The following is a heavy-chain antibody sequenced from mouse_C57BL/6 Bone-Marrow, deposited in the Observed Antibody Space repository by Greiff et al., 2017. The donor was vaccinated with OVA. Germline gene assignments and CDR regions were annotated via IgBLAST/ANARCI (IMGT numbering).Heavy chain of an antibody. D-gene: IGHD1-1*01. CDR2: IYPRDGST. CDR3: ARLLRIYAMDY. J-gene: IGHJ4*01. Sequence: VKLQESGPELVKPGASVKLSSKASGYTFTSYDINWVKQRPGQGLEWIGWIYPRDGSTKYNEKFKGKATLTVDTSSSTAYMELHSLTSEDSAVYFCARLLRIYAMDYWGQGTSVTVSS. V-gene: IGHV1-85*01. CDR1: GYTFTSYD.